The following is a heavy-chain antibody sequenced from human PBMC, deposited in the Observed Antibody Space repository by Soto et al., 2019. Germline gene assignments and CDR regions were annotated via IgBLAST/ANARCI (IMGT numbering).Heavy chain of an antibody. V-gene: IGHV1-69*13. J-gene: IGHJ6*02. Sequence: SVKVSCKASGGTFSSYAISWVRQAPGQGLEWMGGIIPIFGTANYAQKFQGRVTITADESTSTAYMELSSLRSEDTAVYYCARLMVRGVIKGPYYYGMDVWGQGTTVTVS. D-gene: IGHD3-10*01. CDR2: IIPIFGTA. CDR1: GGTFSSYA. CDR3: ARLMVRGVIKGPYYYGMDV.